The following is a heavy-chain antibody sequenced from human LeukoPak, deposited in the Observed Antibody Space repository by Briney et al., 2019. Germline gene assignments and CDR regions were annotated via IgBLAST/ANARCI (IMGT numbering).Heavy chain of an antibody. CDR1: GFTFSNYA. CDR3: AREGYDFWSGYYIGWFDP. Sequence: KSGGSLRLSCTASGFTFSNYAIRWVRQSPGKGLEWVAVISYDGRKEYYADSVKGRFTISRDNSKNTLYLQMNSLRTEDTAVYYCAREGYDFWSGYYIGWFDPWGQGTLVTVSS. CDR2: ISYDGRKE. D-gene: IGHD3-3*01. V-gene: IGHV3-30*04. J-gene: IGHJ5*02.